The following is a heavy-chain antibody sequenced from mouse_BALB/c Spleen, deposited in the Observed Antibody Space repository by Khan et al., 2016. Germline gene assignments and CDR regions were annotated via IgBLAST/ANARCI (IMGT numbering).Heavy chain of an antibody. CDR2: TNPTNGRT. D-gene: IGHD1-1*01. CDR1: GYTFTSYW. V-gene: IGHV1S81*02. J-gene: IGHJ2*01. CDR3: ARIKKIVATYFDY. Sequence: QVQLQQPGAELVKAGASVKMSCKASGYTFTSYWMHWVKQRLGQGLEWFAETNPTNGRTYYNEKFKSKATLTVDKSSSTAYMLLSGPTFEDSAVYYCARIKKIVATYFDYWGAGTTLTVSS.